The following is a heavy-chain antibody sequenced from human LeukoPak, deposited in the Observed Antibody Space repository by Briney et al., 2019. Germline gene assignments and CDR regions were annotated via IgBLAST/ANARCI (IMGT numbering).Heavy chain of an antibody. CDR1: GYSFTSYW. D-gene: IGHD6-13*01. V-gene: IGHV5-51*01. J-gene: IGHJ4*02. CDR2: IYPGDSDT. CDR3: AIGGIYHIAAAGTWSGGFDY. Sequence: GESLKISCKGSGYSFTSYWIGWVRQMPGKGLGWMGIIYPGDSDTRYSPSFQGQVTISADKSISTAYLQWSSLKASDTAMYYCAIGGIYHIAAAGTWSGGFDYWGQGTLVTVSS.